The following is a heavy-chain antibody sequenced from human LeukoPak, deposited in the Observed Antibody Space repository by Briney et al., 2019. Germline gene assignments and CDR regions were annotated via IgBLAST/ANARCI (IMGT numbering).Heavy chain of an antibody. J-gene: IGHJ3*02. CDR2: IYYSGSA. CDR3: ARDRPGAYCSSTSCYKADAFDI. D-gene: IGHD2-2*02. CDR1: GGSISSGDYY. V-gene: IGHV4-30-4*08. Sequence: SQTLSLTCTVSGGSISSGDYYWSWIRQPPGKGLEWIGYIYYSGSAYYNPSLKSRVTISVDTSKNQFSLKLSSVTAADTAVYYCARDRPGAYCSSTSCYKADAFDIWGQGTMVTVSS.